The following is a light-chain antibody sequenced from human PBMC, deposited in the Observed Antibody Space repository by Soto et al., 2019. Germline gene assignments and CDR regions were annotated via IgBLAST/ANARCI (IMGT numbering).Light chain of an antibody. V-gene: IGKV3D-15*01. J-gene: IGKJ4*01. Sequence: EIVLTQSPVTLSLSPGESATLSCRASQYVSSNLAWYQQKPGQAPRLLIYGVSTRATGIPARFSGSGSGTEFTLTISSLQPEDFAVYYCHQYNSWPLTVGGGTKVEIK. CDR2: GVS. CDR3: HQYNSWPLT. CDR1: QYVSSN.